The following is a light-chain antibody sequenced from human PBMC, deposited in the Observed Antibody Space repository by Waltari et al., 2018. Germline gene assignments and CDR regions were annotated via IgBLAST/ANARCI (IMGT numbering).Light chain of an antibody. Sequence: QLVLTQSPSASASLGASVKLTCTLDSGHSTNIVAWLQQHPEKGPRYLMKVNSDGSHTKGDDIPDRFSGSSSGAERYLTISSVQSEYEADYYCETGGHGTWVFGGGTKLTVL. V-gene: IGLV4-69*02. CDR1: SGHSTNI. CDR3: ETGGHGTWV. J-gene: IGLJ3*02. CDR2: VNSDGSH.